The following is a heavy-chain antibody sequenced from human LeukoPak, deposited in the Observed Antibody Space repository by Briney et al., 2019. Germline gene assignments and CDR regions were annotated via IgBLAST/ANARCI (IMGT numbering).Heavy chain of an antibody. J-gene: IGHJ4*02. V-gene: IGHV1-69*05. CDR2: IIPIFGTA. CDR1: GGTFSSYA. Sequence: GASVKVSCKASGGTFSSYAMSWVRQAPGHGLEWMGGIIPIFGTANYAQKFQGRVTITTDESTSTAYMELSSLRSEDTAVYYCAGGYSGYDSNYWGQGTLVTVSS. D-gene: IGHD5-12*01. CDR3: AGGYSGYDSNY.